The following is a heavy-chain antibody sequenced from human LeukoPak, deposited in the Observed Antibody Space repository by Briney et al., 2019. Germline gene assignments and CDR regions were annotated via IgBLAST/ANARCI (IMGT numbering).Heavy chain of an antibody. V-gene: IGHV3-23*01. CDR1: GFTFSYYY. CDR3: AKVWPVILTGYYNPDY. CDR2: ISGSGGST. D-gene: IGHD3-9*01. Sequence: GGSLRLSCAASGFTFSYYYMSWVRQAPGKGLEWVSAISGSGGSTYYADSVKGRFTLSIDNSKNTLYLQMNSLRAEDTAVYYCAKVWPVILTGYYNPDYWGQGTLVTVSS. J-gene: IGHJ4*02.